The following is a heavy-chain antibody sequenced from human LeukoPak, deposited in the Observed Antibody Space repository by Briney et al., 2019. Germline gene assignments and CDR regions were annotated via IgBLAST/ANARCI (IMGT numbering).Heavy chain of an antibody. CDR3: GRHDGGSGWPWLGIDY. CDR2: VSAYNGNT. V-gene: IGHV1-18*01. D-gene: IGHD6-25*01. CDR1: GYTFTIYG. J-gene: IGHJ4*02. Sequence: ASVNVSCKASGYTFTIYGISWVRQATGQGLEWMGWVSAYNGNTNYAQKFQGRVTMTTDTPTSTVYMELRSLRSDDTAVYYCGRHDGGSGWPWLGIDYWGQGTLVTVSS.